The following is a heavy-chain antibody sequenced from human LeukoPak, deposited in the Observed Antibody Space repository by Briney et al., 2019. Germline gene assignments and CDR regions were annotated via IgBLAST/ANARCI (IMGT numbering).Heavy chain of an antibody. CDR1: GFSFSSYG. CDR3: AKDLRPQIPYGESPRGTAPMGH. CDR2: ISYDGSNK. V-gene: IGHV3-30*18. D-gene: IGHD4-17*01. Sequence: GGSLRLSCAISGFSFSSYGMHWVRQAPGKGREWVAVISYDGSNKCHADSVKGRFTISRDNSKSSLFLQMNSLRAEDTAVYYCAKDLRPQIPYGESPRGTAPMGHWGQGTLVTVSS. J-gene: IGHJ4*02.